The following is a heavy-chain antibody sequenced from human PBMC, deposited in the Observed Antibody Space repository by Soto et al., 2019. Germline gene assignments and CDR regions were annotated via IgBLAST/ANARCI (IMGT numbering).Heavy chain of an antibody. D-gene: IGHD3-16*02. CDR1: GYTFTSYY. J-gene: IGHJ5*02. Sequence: ASVKVSCKASGYTFTSYYMHWVRQAPGQGLEWMGIINPSGGSTSYAQKFQGRVTMTRDTSTSTVYMELGSLRSEDTAVYYCAREISGLGELSTWGQGTLVTVSS. CDR3: AREISGLGELST. V-gene: IGHV1-46*01. CDR2: INPSGGST.